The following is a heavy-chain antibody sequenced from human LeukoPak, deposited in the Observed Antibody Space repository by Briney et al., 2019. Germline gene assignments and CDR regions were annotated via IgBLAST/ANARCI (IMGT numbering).Heavy chain of an antibody. D-gene: IGHD6-13*01. Sequence: PGGSLRLSCAASGFTFSHYWMSWVRQAPGKGLERVASIKQDGSQKYYGDSVKGRFTISRDNAKNSPYLQMNSLRAEDTAFYYCAKDDNSWSLDYWGQGTLVTVSS. J-gene: IGHJ4*02. CDR2: IKQDGSQK. CDR1: GFTFSHYW. CDR3: AKDDNSWSLDY. V-gene: IGHV3-7*01.